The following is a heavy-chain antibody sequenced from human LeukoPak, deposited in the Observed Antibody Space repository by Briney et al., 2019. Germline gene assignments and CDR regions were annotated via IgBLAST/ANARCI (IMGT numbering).Heavy chain of an antibody. D-gene: IGHD3-3*01. Sequence: SETLSLSCTVSGDSITTGGHYWSWSREHPGRGLEWIGYIDHSGSANYNPSLESRITISGDTSKNQFALKVTSVTAADTAVYFCARGVSYTVFGVAADAFDIWGQGTVVSVSS. J-gene: IGHJ3*02. CDR1: GDSITTGGHY. CDR2: IDHSGSA. V-gene: IGHV4-31*03. CDR3: ARGVSYTVFGVAADAFDI.